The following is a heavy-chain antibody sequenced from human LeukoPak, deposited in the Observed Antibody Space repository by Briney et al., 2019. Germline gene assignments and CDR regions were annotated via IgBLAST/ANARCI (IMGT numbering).Heavy chain of an antibody. Sequence: ASVKVSCKASGYTFTTYGLSWVRQAPGQGLEWLGWISTYDDNIKYAQSLQGRLTLTIDTSTSTAYMELRSLTSDDTAVYYCARPPYSSGWYSLRKIDAFDIWGQGTMVTVSS. D-gene: IGHD6-19*01. V-gene: IGHV1-18*01. CDR3: ARPPYSSGWYSLRKIDAFDI. CDR2: ISTYDDNI. CDR1: GYTFTTYG. J-gene: IGHJ3*02.